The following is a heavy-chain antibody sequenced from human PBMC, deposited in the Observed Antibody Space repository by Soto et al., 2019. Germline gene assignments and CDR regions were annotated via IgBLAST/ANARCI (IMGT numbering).Heavy chain of an antibody. J-gene: IGHJ4*02. Sequence: SETLSLTCAVYGGSFSGYYWSWIRQPPGKGLEWIGEINHSGSTNYNPSLKSRVTISVDTSKNQFSLKLSSVTAADAAVYYCARGARKGYYYNSSGYYKGFDYWGQGTLVTVSS. CDR2: INHSGST. D-gene: IGHD3-22*01. CDR3: ARGARKGYYYNSSGYYKGFDY. CDR1: GGSFSGYY. V-gene: IGHV4-34*01.